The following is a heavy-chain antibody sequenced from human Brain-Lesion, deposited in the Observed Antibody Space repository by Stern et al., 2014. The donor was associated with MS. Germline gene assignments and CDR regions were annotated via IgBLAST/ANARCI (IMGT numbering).Heavy chain of an antibody. CDR3: SRGKVASAPLDV. CDR1: GFTFISYG. CDR2: IWYDGSKK. V-gene: IGHV3-33*01. Sequence: QDQLVQSEGGVVQPGKSLRLSCAASGFTFISYGIHWVRQAPGKGLEWVALIWYDGSKKFYADSVKGRFAISRDTSKNTVYLQMNSLRVGDTAVYFCSRGKVASAPLDVWGQGTTVTVS. J-gene: IGHJ6*02.